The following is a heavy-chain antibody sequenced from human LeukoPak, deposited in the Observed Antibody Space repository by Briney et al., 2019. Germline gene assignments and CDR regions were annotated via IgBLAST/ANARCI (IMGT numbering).Heavy chain of an antibody. J-gene: IGHJ4*02. Sequence: QPGGSLRLSCAASGFTFSTSAMSWVRQAPEKGLEWVSAISGSGGSTYYADSVKGRFTISRDNSKNTLYLQMNSLRAEDTAVYYCAKDGHCSSTSCHTYDYWGQGTLVTVSS. CDR2: ISGSGGST. CDR3: AKDGHCSSTSCHTYDY. CDR1: GFTFSTSA. D-gene: IGHD2-2*02. V-gene: IGHV3-23*01.